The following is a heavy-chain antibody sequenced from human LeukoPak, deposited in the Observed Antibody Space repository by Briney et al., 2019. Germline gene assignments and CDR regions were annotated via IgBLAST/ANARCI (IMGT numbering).Heavy chain of an antibody. CDR3: VSECSGGDCYSEGYFQH. CDR2: ISSSGSTI. D-gene: IGHD2-21*02. J-gene: IGHJ1*01. Sequence: GGSLRLSCAASGFTFSNYEMNWVRQAPGKGLEWVSYISSSGSTIYYADSVKGRFTISRDNAKNSLYLQMNSLRAEDTAVYYCVSECSGGDCYSEGYFQHWGQGTLVTVSS. V-gene: IGHV3-48*03. CDR1: GFTFSNYE.